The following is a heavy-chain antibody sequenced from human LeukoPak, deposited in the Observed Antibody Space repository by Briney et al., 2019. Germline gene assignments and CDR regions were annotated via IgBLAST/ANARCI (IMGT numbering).Heavy chain of an antibody. D-gene: IGHD4/OR15-4a*01. CDR1: GFTFNNYA. V-gene: IGHV3-53*01. Sequence: GGSLRLSCAASGFTFNNYAMSWVRQAPGKGLEWVSFIYSENTHYSDSVKGRFTISRDNSKNTLYLQMNSLRAEDTAVYYCARRAGAYSHPYDYWGQGTLVTVSS. J-gene: IGHJ4*02. CDR2: IYSENT. CDR3: ARRAGAYSHPYDY.